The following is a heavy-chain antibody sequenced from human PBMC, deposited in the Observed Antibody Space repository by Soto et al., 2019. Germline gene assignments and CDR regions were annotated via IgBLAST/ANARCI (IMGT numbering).Heavy chain of an antibody. V-gene: IGHV4-31*03. CDR1: GGSVSSGSYY. D-gene: IGHD3-3*01. Sequence: LSLTCTVSGGSVSSGSYYWSWIRQHPGRGLEWIGYIYYTGNTYYNPSLKSRLAISVDTSKNQFSLKLTSVTAADTAVYYCARDPRSACYHDHWGQGTLVTVS. CDR2: IYYTGNT. CDR3: ARDPRSACYHDH. J-gene: IGHJ4*02.